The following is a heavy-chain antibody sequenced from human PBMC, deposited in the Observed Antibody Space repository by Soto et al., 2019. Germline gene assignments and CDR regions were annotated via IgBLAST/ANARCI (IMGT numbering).Heavy chain of an antibody. J-gene: IGHJ4*02. CDR1: GFTFSSYW. CDR3: ARGAIYGGYGSDN. V-gene: IGHV3-74*01. CDR2: IDPYGSGI. Sequence: GGSLRLSCAASGFTFSSYWMHWVRQVPGRGMVWVSRIDPYGSGINYADSVKGRFTISRDNAKNTLNLQMNSLRVEDTAVYYCARGAIYGGYGSDNWGQGTLVTVSS. D-gene: IGHD5-12*01.